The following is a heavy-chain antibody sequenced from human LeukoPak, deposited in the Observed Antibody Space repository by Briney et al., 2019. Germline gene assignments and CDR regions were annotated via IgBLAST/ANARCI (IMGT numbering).Heavy chain of an antibody. Sequence: SETLSLTCTVSGGSISSYYWSWIRQPAGKGLEWIGRIYTSGSTNYNPSLKSRVTMSVDTSKNQFSLKLSSVTAADTAVYYCARDSWAFYGDYTDWFDPWGQGTLVTVSS. J-gene: IGHJ5*02. D-gene: IGHD4-17*01. CDR1: GGSISSYY. V-gene: IGHV4-4*07. CDR3: ARDSWAFYGDYTDWFDP. CDR2: IYTSGST.